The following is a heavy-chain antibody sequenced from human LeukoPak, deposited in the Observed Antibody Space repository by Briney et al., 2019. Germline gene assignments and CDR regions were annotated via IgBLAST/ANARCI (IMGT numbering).Heavy chain of an antibody. V-gene: IGHV4-4*07. D-gene: IGHD6-19*01. CDR1: GGSISSYY. J-gene: IGHJ4*02. CDR3: ARGTYSSGWSTFDY. Sequence: SETLSLTCTVSGGSISSYYWSWIRQPAGKGLEWIGRIYTSGSTNYNPSLKSRVTMSVDTSKNQFSLKLSSVTAADTAVYCCARGTYSSGWSTFDYWGQGTLVTVSS. CDR2: IYTSGST.